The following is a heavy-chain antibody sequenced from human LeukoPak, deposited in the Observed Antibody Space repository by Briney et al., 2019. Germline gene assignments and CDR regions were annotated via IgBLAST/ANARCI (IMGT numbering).Heavy chain of an antibody. Sequence: GSSVKVSCKASGGTFSSYAISWVRQAPGQGLEWMGWISAYNGNTNYAQKLQGRVTMATDTSTSTAYMELRSLRSDDTAVYYCARDRSSGWDYYYYYMDVWGKGTTVTVSS. D-gene: IGHD6-19*01. J-gene: IGHJ6*03. CDR2: ISAYNGNT. V-gene: IGHV1-18*01. CDR1: GGTFSSYA. CDR3: ARDRSSGWDYYYYYMDV.